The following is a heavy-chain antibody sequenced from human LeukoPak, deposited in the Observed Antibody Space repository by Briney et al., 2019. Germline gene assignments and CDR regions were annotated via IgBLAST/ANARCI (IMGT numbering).Heavy chain of an antibody. D-gene: IGHD3-10*01. CDR1: GGSFSGYY. V-gene: IGHV4-34*01. J-gene: IGHJ5*02. CDR3: AREGLNMVRGVIPKEAWGWFDP. Sequence: PSETLSLTCAVYGGSFSGYYWSWIRQPPGKGLEWIGEINHSGSTNYNPSLKSRVTISVDTSKNQFSLKLSSVTAADTAVYYCAREGLNMVRGVIPKEAWGWFDPWGQGTLVTVSS. CDR2: INHSGST.